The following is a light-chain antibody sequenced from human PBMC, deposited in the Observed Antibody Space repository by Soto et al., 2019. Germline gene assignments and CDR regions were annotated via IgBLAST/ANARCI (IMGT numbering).Light chain of an antibody. J-gene: IGLJ2*01. Sequence: QSALTQPASVSGSPGQSITISCTGTSSDVGSYNLVSWYQQHPGKAPKLMIYEGSKRPSGVSNRFSGSKSGNTASLTISGTQAEDEADYYCCSYAGSSPVVFGGGTKLTVL. CDR2: EGS. V-gene: IGLV2-23*01. CDR1: SSDVGSYNL. CDR3: CSYAGSSPVV.